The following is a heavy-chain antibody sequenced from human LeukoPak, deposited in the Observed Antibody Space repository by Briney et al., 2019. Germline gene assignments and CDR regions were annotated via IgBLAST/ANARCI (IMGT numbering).Heavy chain of an antibody. CDR3: ARGRIAKSAFDI. Sequence: GGSLRLSCAASGFTFSSYSMNWVRQAPGKGLEWVSSISSSSSYIYYVDSVKGRFTISRDNAKNSLYLQMNSLRAEDTAVYYCARGRIAKSAFDIWGQGTMVTVSS. J-gene: IGHJ3*02. CDR2: ISSSSSYI. CDR1: GFTFSSYS. D-gene: IGHD6-13*01. V-gene: IGHV3-21*01.